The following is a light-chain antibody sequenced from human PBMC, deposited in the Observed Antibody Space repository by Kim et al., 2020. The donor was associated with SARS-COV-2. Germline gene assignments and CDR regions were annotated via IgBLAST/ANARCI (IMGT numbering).Light chain of an antibody. V-gene: IGLV2-11*01. CDR1: SSDVGGYNY. CDR2: DVT. Sequence: QSALTQPRSVSGSPGQSVTISCTGTSSDVGGYNYVSWYQHHPGKAPNLIIYDVTKRPSGVPDRFSGSKSGNTASLIISGLQAEDEADYYCCSYADSSLFVFGTGTKVTVL. CDR3: CSYADSSLFV. J-gene: IGLJ1*01.